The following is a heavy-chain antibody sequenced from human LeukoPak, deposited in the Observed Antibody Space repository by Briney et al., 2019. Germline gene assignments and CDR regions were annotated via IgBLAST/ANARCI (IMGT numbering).Heavy chain of an antibody. D-gene: IGHD5-18*01. V-gene: IGHV3-11*01. CDR2: ISSSGSTI. CDR3: ASRGYSYGSYYFDY. Sequence: GGSLRLSCAASGFTFSDYYMSWIRQAPGKGLEWVSYISSSGSTIYYADSVKGRFTISRDNAKNSLYLQMDSLRAEDTAVYYCASRGYSYGSYYFDYWGQGTLVTVSS. CDR1: GFTFSDYY. J-gene: IGHJ4*02.